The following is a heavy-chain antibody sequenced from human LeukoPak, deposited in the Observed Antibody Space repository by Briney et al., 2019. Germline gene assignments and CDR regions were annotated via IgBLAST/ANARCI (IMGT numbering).Heavy chain of an antibody. V-gene: IGHV4-38-2*02. D-gene: IGHD5-18*01. Sequence: PSETLSLTCTVSGYSISSGYYWGWIRQPPGKGLEWIGSIYHSGSTYYNPSLKSRVTISVDTSKNQFSLKLSSVTAADTAVYYCAREARGYSYGFFDYWGQGTLVTVSS. CDR2: IYHSGST. CDR1: GYSISSGYY. CDR3: AREARGYSYGFFDY. J-gene: IGHJ4*02.